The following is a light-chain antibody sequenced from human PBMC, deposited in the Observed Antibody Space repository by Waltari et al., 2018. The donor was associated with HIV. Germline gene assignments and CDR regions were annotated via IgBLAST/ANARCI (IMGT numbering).Light chain of an antibody. Sequence: EIVWTQSPDTLSLSPGERARLSRASQRVCSTYLAWYQQEPGQAPRLLISGASRRATGIPDRFSGSGSGTDFTLTISRLEPEDFAVYYCQQYGNTPRITFGQGTRLEIK. CDR1: QRVCSTY. CDR3: QQYGNTPRIT. V-gene: IGKV3-20*01. CDR2: GAS. J-gene: IGKJ5*01.